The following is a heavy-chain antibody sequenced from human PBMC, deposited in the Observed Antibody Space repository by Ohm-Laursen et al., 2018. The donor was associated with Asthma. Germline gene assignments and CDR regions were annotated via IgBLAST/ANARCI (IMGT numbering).Heavy chain of an antibody. CDR3: ASNIIVAGFNGFDY. J-gene: IGHJ4*02. CDR1: GFTFSSYA. V-gene: IGHV3-23*01. Sequence: SLRLSCAASGFTFSSYAMSWVRQAPGKGLEWVSAISGSGGSTYYADSVKGRFTISRDNSKNKLYLQMNSLRAEDTAVYYCASNIIVAGFNGFDYWGQGTLVTVSS. D-gene: IGHD5-12*01. CDR2: ISGSGGST.